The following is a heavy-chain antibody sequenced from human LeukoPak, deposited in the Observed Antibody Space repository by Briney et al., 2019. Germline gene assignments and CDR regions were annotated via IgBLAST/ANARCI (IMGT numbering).Heavy chain of an antibody. J-gene: IGHJ4*02. D-gene: IGHD6-13*01. V-gene: IGHV3-23*01. CDR3: ATHRHSSSWYAEPDLVN. Sequence: PGGSLRLSCAASGFTFSSYAMSWVRQAPGKGLEWVSAISGSGGSTYYADSVKGWFTIFRDNSKNTLYLQMNSLRAEDTAVYYCATHRHSSSWYAEPDLVNWGQGTLVTVSS. CDR2: ISGSGGST. CDR1: GFTFSSYA.